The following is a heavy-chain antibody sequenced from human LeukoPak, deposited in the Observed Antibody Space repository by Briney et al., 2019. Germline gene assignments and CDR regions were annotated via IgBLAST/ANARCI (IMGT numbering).Heavy chain of an antibody. CDR3: ARDTQLGNGDYVY. D-gene: IGHD4-17*01. Sequence: PSETLSLTCTVSGGSISSHYWSWIRQPAGKGLEWIGRIYTSGSTNYNPSLKGRVTMSVDTSKNQFSLNLRSVTAADTAVYYCARDTQLGNGDYVYWGQGTLVIVSS. CDR2: IYTSGST. J-gene: IGHJ4*02. V-gene: IGHV4-4*07. CDR1: GGSISSHY.